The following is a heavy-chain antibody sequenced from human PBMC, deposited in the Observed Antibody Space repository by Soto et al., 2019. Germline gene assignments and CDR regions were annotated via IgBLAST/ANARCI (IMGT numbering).Heavy chain of an antibody. J-gene: IGHJ4*02. CDR2: ISYDGSNK. V-gene: IGHV3-30*18. CDR3: AKDRHFVVVTALDY. Sequence: QVQLVESGGGVVQPGRSLRLSCAASGFTFSSYGMHWVRQAPGKGLEWVAVISYDGSNKYYADSVKGRFTISRDNSKNTLYLQMNILRAEDTAVYYCAKDRHFVVVTALDYWGQGTLVTVSS. CDR1: GFTFSSYG. D-gene: IGHD2-21*02.